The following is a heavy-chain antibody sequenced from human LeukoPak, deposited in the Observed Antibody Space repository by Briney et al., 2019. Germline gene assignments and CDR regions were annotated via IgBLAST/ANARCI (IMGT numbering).Heavy chain of an antibody. CDR3: AGGVRYYDSSGYLNWFDP. V-gene: IGHV1-2*02. D-gene: IGHD3-22*01. CDR1: GYTFTGYY. Sequence: ASVKVSCKASGYTFTGYYMHWVRQAPGQGLEWMGWINPNSGGTNYQGRVTMTRDTSISTAYMELSRLRSDDTAVYYCAGGVRYYDSSGYLNWFDPWGQGTLVTVSS. CDR2: INPNSGGT. J-gene: IGHJ5*02.